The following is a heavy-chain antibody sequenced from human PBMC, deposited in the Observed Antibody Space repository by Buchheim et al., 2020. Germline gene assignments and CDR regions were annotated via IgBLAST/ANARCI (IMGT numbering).Heavy chain of an antibody. V-gene: IGHV3-23*01. D-gene: IGHD5-12*01. CDR1: GFTFSNYA. Sequence: EVQLLESGGGLVQPGGSLRLSCAASGFTFSNYAMSWVRQAPGKGLEWVSGISGSGGSKNYADSVKGRFTISRDNSKNTLYLQMNSLRAEDTAVYYCAKDLAPDTDIQVYHYYGMDVWGQGTT. CDR3: AKDLAPDTDIQVYHYYGMDV. CDR2: ISGSGGSK. J-gene: IGHJ6*02.